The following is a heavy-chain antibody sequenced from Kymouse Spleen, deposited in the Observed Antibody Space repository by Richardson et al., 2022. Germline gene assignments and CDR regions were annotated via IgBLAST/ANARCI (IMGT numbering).Heavy chain of an antibody. CDR1: GYTFTSYD. CDR2: MNPNSGNT. D-gene: IGHD3-10*01. Sequence: QVQLVQSGAEVKKPGASVKVSCKASGYTFTSYDINWVRQATGQGLEWMGWMNPNSGNTGYAQKFQGRVTMTRNTSISTAYMELSSLRSEDTAVYYCAREGYYGSGSYWRYYYYYGMDVWGQGTTVTVSS. V-gene: IGHV1-8*01. CDR3: AREGYYGSGSYWRYYYYYGMDV. J-gene: IGHJ6*02.